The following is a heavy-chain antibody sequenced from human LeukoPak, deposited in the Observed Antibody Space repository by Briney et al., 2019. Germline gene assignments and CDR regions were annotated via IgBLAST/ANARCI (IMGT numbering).Heavy chain of an antibody. CDR1: GDSISSSSYY. J-gene: IGHJ3*02. CDR3: ARGRYYDI. Sequence: PSETLSLTCTVSGDSISSSSYYWGWIRQPPGKGLEWIGSIYYTGSTYYNPSLKSRVTISIDTSKNQFSLKLSSVTAADTAVYYCARGRYYDIWGQGTMVTVSS. V-gene: IGHV4-39*07. CDR2: IYYTGST. D-gene: IGHD3-22*01.